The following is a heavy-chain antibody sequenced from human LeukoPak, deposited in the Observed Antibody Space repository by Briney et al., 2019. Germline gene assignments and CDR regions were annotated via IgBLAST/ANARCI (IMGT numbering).Heavy chain of an antibody. CDR2: ISNGGKT. J-gene: IGHJ4*02. CDR3: ARGLYDLWSGHSGY. CDR1: VFSVSRNY. Sequence: PVGSLRLSCAASVFSVSRNYMMWVRQAPGKGLEWVSVISNGGKTNYADSVKGRFTISKDNSKNTVYLQMNNLRTEDTAVYYCARGLYDLWSGHSGYCGQGTLVTVSS. D-gene: IGHD3-3*01. V-gene: IGHV3-66*02.